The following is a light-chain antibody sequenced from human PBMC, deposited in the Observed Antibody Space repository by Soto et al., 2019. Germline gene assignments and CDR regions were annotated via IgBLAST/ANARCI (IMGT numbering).Light chain of an antibody. Sequence: EIVLTQSPATLSLSPGERATLSCRASQSVSSNLAWYQQKPGQAPRLLIYGASTRATGIPARFIGSGSGTDFTLTISRLEPEDFAVYYCQHYVTSLTTFGQGTKVDIK. V-gene: IGKV3-20*01. CDR2: GAS. CDR3: QHYVTSLTT. J-gene: IGKJ1*01. CDR1: QSVSSN.